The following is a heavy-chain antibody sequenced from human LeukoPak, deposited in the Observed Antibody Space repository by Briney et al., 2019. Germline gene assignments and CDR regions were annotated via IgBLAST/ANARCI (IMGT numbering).Heavy chain of an antibody. Sequence: SETLSLTCTVSGGSISSGDYYWSWIRQPPGKGLEWIGYIYYSGSTYYNPSLKSRVTISVDTSKNQFSLKLSSVTAADTAVYYCALTPDYYDSSGQRSGYGMDVWGQGTTVTVSS. CDR2: IYYSGST. J-gene: IGHJ6*02. V-gene: IGHV4-30-4*01. CDR3: ALTPDYYDSSGQRSGYGMDV. CDR1: GGSISSGDYY. D-gene: IGHD3-22*01.